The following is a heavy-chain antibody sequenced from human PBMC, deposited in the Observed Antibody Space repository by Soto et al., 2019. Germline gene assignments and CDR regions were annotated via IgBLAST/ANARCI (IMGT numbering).Heavy chain of an antibody. CDR2: IKQDGSEK. V-gene: IGHV3-7*01. CDR3: ARDLSELDYYYYMDV. D-gene: IGHD1-7*01. Sequence: GGSLRLSCAASGFTFSSYWMSWVRQAPGKGLEWVANIKQDGSEKYYVDSVKGRFTISRDNAKNSLYLQMNSLRAEDTAVYYCARDLSELDYYYYMDVWGKGTTVTVSS. CDR1: GFTFSSYW. J-gene: IGHJ6*03.